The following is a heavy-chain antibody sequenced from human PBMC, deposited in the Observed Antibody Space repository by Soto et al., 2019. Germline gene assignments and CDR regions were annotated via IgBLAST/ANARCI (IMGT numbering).Heavy chain of an antibody. J-gene: IGHJ4*02. D-gene: IGHD6-19*01. CDR2: ISSTGRTI. Sequence: GGSLRLSCGASGFTFSNYYMSWIRQAPGKGLEWVSYISSTGRTIYYADSVKGRFTVSRDNAQSSLSLKLNSLRVEDTAVYYCARSYSSGWEFDYWGQRTQVTVSS. CDR3: ARSYSSGWEFDY. CDR1: GFTFSNYY. V-gene: IGHV3-11*01.